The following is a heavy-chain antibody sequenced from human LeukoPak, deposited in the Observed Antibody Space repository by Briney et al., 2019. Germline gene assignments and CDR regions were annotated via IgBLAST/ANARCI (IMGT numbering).Heavy chain of an antibody. D-gene: IGHD3-16*01. J-gene: IGHJ4*02. CDR2: IIGSGSST. V-gene: IGHV3-23*01. Sequence: GGSLRLSCAASGFTFSSYGMSWVRQAPGKGLQWVSVIIGSGSSTYYADSVKGRFTLSRDNSRNTVFLQMNSLRAEDTAMYYCARVVSGIYDYNWGQGTLVTVPS. CDR1: GFTFSSYG. CDR3: ARVVSGIYDYN.